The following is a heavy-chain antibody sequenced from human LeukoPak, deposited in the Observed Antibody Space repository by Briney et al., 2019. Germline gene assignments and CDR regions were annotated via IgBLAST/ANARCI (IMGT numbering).Heavy chain of an antibody. J-gene: IGHJ4*02. Sequence: ETLSLTCTVSGGSLSSYYWSWVRQAPGKGLEWVSVIYSGGSTYYADSVKGRFTISRDNSKNTLYLQMNSLRAEDTAVYYCARAPYSSSWYSFDNWGQGTLVTVSS. CDR1: GGSLSSYY. CDR3: ARAPYSSSWYSFDN. CDR2: IYSGGST. V-gene: IGHV3-66*01. D-gene: IGHD6-13*01.